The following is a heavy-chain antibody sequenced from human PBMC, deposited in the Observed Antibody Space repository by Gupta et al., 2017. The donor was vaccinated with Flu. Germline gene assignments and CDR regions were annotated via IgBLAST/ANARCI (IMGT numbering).Heavy chain of an antibody. J-gene: IGHJ4*02. V-gene: IGHV5-51*01. CDR3: ARHAAAAGTPEVGY. D-gene: IGHD6-13*01. CDR2: PGDSDT. Sequence: PGDSDTRYSPSFQGQVTISADKSISTAYLQWSSLKASDTATYYCARHAAAAGTPEVGYWGQGTLVTVSS.